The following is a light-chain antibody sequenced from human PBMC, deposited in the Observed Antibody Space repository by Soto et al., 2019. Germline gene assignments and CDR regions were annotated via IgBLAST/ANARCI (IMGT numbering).Light chain of an antibody. V-gene: IGKV1-12*01. CDR2: AAS. CDR1: QGVGNW. Sequence: DIQMTQSPSSVSASLGDRVTTTCRASQGVGNWLAWYQQKPGKAPKLLISAASSLESGVPSRFSGSGSGTDFTLTITSLQSEDSATYYCQQANSFPFTFGQGTRLEIK. J-gene: IGKJ5*01. CDR3: QQANSFPFT.